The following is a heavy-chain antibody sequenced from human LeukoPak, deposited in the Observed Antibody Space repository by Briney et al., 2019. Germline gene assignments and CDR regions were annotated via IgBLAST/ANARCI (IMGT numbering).Heavy chain of an antibody. J-gene: IGHJ4*02. CDR3: AKDGSSTIFGVVIISHFDY. CDR2: ISGSGGST. Sequence: AGSLRLSCAASGFTFSSYAMSWFRQAPGKGLERVSAISGSGGSTYYADSVKGRFTISRDNAKNTLYLQMNSLRAEDTAVYYCAKDGSSTIFGVVIISHFDYWGQGTLVTVSS. CDR1: GFTFSSYA. V-gene: IGHV3-23*01. D-gene: IGHD3-3*01.